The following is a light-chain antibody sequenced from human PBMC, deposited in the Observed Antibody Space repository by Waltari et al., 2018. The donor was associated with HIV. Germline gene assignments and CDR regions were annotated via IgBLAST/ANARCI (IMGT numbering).Light chain of an antibody. J-gene: IGLJ3*02. Sequence: QSVLTQPPSLSAAPGHKINISCSGGGSNIGSRTVHWYQQLPSRAPKLIIDHDQWRPSGVSVRFTDSKSGTSASLFISKLQAADEATYYCAAWDDSLSGFVFGGGT. CDR1: GSNIGSRT. CDR2: HDQ. V-gene: IGLV1-44*01. CDR3: AAWDDSLSGFV.